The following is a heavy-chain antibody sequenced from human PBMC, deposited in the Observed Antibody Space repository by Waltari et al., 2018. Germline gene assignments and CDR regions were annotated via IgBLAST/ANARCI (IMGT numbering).Heavy chain of an antibody. V-gene: IGHV4-59*01. J-gene: IGHJ6*03. D-gene: IGHD2-2*01. CDR2: IYYSGST. CDR3: AREAVVVPAAPNYYYYMDV. CDR1: GGSISSYY. Sequence: QVQLQESGPGLVKPSETLSLTCTVSGGSISSYYWSWIRQPPGKGLEWIGYIYYSGSTNYNPSLQSRVTISVDTSKNQFSLKLSSVTAADTAVYYCAREAVVVPAAPNYYYYMDVWGKGTTVTVSS.